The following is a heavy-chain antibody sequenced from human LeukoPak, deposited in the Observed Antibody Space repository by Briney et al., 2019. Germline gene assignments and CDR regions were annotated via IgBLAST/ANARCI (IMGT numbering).Heavy chain of an antibody. CDR3: ASVLYCGADCYSGRYFFDY. CDR1: GYTFTSYD. V-gene: IGHV1-46*01. CDR2: INQSGDST. J-gene: IGHJ4*02. D-gene: IGHD2-21*02. Sequence: ASVKVSCKASGYTFTSYDMHWVRQAPGQGLEWMGIINQSGDSTSYAQKFQGRVTMTRDTSTSTVYMELSSLRSEDTAVYYCASVLYCGADCYSGRYFFDYWGQGTLVTVSS.